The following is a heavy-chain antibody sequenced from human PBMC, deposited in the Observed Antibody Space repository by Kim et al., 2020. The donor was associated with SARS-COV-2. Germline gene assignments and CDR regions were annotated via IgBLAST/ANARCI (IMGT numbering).Heavy chain of an antibody. Sequence: ASVKVSCKASGYTFTSYDINWVRQATGQGLEWMGWMNPNSGNTGYAQKFQGRVTMTRNTSISTAYMELSSLRSEDTAVYYCARVKRIVLVVYAIRGYYYGMDVWGQGTTVTVSS. D-gene: IGHD2-8*02. CDR1: GYTFTSYD. CDR2: MNPNSGNT. J-gene: IGHJ6*02. CDR3: ARVKRIVLVVYAIRGYYYGMDV. V-gene: IGHV1-8*01.